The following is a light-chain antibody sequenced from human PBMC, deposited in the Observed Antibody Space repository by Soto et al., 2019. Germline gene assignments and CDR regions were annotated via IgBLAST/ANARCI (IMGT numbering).Light chain of an antibody. CDR2: AAS. CDR3: QQSYTTPPT. Sequence: DIQMTQSPSSLSASVGDRVTITCRASQSISSYLNWYQQKPGKAPKLLIYAASSLQSGVPSRFSGSGSGTDYTLTIGSLQPEDLASYYCQQSYTTPPTFGQGTKVEIK. CDR1: QSISSY. J-gene: IGKJ1*01. V-gene: IGKV1-39*01.